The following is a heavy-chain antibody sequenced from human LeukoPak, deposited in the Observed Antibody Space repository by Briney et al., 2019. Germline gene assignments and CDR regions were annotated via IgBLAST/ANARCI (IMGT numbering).Heavy chain of an antibody. CDR1: GGSISSYY. D-gene: IGHD3-22*01. CDR2: IYYSGST. CDR3: ARQTYYYDSSGYTAPAAFDI. Sequence: PSETLSLTCTVSGGSISSYYWSWIRQPPGKGLEWIGYIYYSGSTNYNPSLKSRVTISVDTSKNQFSLKLSSVTAADTAVYYCARQTYYYDSSGYTAPAAFDIWGQGTMVTVSS. J-gene: IGHJ3*02. V-gene: IGHV4-59*01.